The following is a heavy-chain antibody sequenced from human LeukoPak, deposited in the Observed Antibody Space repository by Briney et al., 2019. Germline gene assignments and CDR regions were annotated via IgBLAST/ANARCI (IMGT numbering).Heavy chain of an antibody. CDR2: ISYDGSNK. Sequence: GGSLRLSCAASGFTFSSYGMHWVRQAPGKGLEWVAVISYDGSNKYYADSVKGRFTISRDNSENTLYLQMNSLRAEDTAVYYCAKGEQGTFDYWGQGTLVTVSS. V-gene: IGHV3-30*18. CDR3: AKGEQGTFDY. CDR1: GFTFSSYG. J-gene: IGHJ4*02.